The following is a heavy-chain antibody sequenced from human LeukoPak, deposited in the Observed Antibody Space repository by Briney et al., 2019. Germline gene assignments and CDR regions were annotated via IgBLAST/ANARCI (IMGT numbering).Heavy chain of an antibody. V-gene: IGHV3-53*01. CDR3: ARGVEPLAANTLAY. CDR2: IYSDGNT. CDR1: GFTVITND. J-gene: IGHJ4*02. D-gene: IGHD1-14*01. Sequence: GGSLRLSCAASGFTVITNDMTWVRQAPGKGLEWVSVIYSDGNTKYAGSLQGRFTISRDNSKNTLYLEMNSLSPDDTAVYYCARGVEPLAANTLAYWGQGTLVTVSS.